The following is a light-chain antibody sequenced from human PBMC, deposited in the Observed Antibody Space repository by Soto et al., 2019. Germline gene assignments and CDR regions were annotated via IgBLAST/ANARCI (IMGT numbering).Light chain of an antibody. CDR1: QGIRND. CDR2: AAS. Sequence: AIQMTQSPSSLSASVGDRVTITCRASQGIRNDLGWYQQKPGKAPKLLIYAASNLEGGGPSRFSGSGSGTDYTLTISSPQPEAFATYYCLQDYNYPRTFGQGTKVEIK. J-gene: IGKJ1*01. V-gene: IGKV1-6*01. CDR3: LQDYNYPRT.